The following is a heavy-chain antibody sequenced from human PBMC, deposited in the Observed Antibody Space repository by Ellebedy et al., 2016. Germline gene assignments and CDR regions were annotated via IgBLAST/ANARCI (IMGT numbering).Heavy chain of an antibody. CDR2: IVVGSGDT. CDR3: AADAYGSEVDYDY. Sequence: ASVKVSCKASGFTFSNSAVQWVRQARGQRLEWIGWIVVGSGDTSYAQKFQERVTITRDMSTSTAYMELRSLRSEDTAVYYRAADAYGSEVDYDYWGQGTLVTVSS. D-gene: IGHD3-10*01. J-gene: IGHJ4*02. V-gene: IGHV1-58*01. CDR1: GFTFSNSA.